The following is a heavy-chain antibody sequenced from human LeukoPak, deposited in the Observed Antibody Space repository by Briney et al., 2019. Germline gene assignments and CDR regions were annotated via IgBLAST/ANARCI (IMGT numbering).Heavy chain of an antibody. V-gene: IGHV3-30*02. CDR2: VQYDGTKT. CDR1: GFTFANYG. J-gene: IGHJ3*02. Sequence: PGGSLRLSCAASGFTFANYGIHWVRQAPGKGLEWVTFVQYDGTKTYYADSVKGRFTISRDNSRDTVFLQMNSLRLDDTAVYYCAKQYGGDGGDAFDMWGRGTTVTVSS. CDR3: AKQYGGDGGDAFDM. D-gene: IGHD4-23*01.